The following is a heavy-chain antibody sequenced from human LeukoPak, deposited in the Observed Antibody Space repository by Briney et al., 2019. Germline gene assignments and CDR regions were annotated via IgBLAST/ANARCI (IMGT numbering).Heavy chain of an antibody. D-gene: IGHD3-22*01. CDR2: IYPANSST. V-gene: IGHV5-51*01. J-gene: IGHJ4*02. CDR3: ARRDDSKAFDY. CDR1: GYSFATSW. Sequence: GESLKISCKDSGYSFATSWIGWVRQMPGKGLEWMGLIYPANSSTRYSPSFQGQITISADNSINTAYLQWRSLKASDTAMYYCARRDDSKAFDYWGQGTLVTVSS.